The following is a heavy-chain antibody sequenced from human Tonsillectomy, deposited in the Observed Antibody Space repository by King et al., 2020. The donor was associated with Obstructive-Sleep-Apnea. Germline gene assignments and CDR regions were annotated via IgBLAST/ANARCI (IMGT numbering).Heavy chain of an antibody. CDR1: GFTFSSYG. Sequence: VQLVESGGGVVQPGRSLRLSCAASGFTFSSYGMHWVRQAPGKGLEWVSFIRYVGSNKYYADSVKGRFTISRDNSKNTLHLQMNSLRAEDTAVYYCAKDTTAMAPLVYWGQGTLVIVSS. CDR3: AKDTTAMAPLVY. CDR2: IRYVGSNK. D-gene: IGHD5-18*01. J-gene: IGHJ4*02. V-gene: IGHV3-30*02.